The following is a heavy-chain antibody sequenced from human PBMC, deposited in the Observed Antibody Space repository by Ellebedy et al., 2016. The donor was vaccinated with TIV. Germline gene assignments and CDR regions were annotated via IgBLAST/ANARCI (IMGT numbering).Heavy chain of an antibody. CDR1: GYTFTSYG. Sequence: AASVKVSCKASGYTFTSYGVSWVRQAPGQGLEWMGWISAYNGNTNYAQKLQGRVTMTTDTSTGTAYMELRSLRSEDTAVYYCARDKGYNWNDVSNWFDPWGQGTLVTVSS. V-gene: IGHV1-18*01. D-gene: IGHD1-1*01. CDR3: ARDKGYNWNDVSNWFDP. J-gene: IGHJ5*02. CDR2: ISAYNGNT.